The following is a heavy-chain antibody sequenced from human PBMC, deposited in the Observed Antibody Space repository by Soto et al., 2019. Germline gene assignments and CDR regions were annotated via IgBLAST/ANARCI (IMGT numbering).Heavy chain of an antibody. J-gene: IGHJ6*02. CDR3: ARDRYGYYFSGGVYYYGMDV. CDR2: IIPIFGTA. CDR1: GGTFSSYA. Sequence: QVQLVQSGAEVKKPGSSVKVSCKASGGTFSSYAISWVRQAPGQGLEWMGGIIPIFGTANYAQKFQGRVTITADESTSTAYMELSSLRSEDTAVYYCARDRYGYYFSGGVYYYGMDVWGQGSTVTVSS. D-gene: IGHD4-17*01. V-gene: IGHV1-69*01.